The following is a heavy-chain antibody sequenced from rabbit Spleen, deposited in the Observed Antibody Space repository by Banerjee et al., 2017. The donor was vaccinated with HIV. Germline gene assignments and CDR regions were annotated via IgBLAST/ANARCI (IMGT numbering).Heavy chain of an antibody. D-gene: IGHD4-1*01. CDR2: IYAGSSGRT. V-gene: IGHV1S43*01. Sequence: QEQLEESGGDLVKPEGTLTLTCKASGIDFSNYYYMCWVRQAPGKGLEWIACIYAGSSGRTYYASWAKGRFTITRSTSLNTVTLQMTSLTAADTATYFCARETSSGWGVVSYYFNLWGPGTLVTVS. CDR1: GIDFSNYYY. CDR3: ARETSSGWGVVSYYFNL. J-gene: IGHJ4*01.